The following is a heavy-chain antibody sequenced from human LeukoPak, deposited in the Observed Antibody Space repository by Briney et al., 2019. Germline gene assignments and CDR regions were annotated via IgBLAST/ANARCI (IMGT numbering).Heavy chain of an antibody. J-gene: IGHJ4*02. CDR1: GGTFSSYA. CDR2: IIPIFGTA. V-gene: IGHV1-69*05. CDR3: ARAGTVTTFGYFDY. D-gene: IGHD4-17*01. Sequence: SSVKVSCKASGGTFSSYAISWVRQAPGQGLEWMGGIIPIFGTANCAQKFQGRVTITTDESTSTAYMELSSLRSEDRAVYYCARAGTVTTFGYFDYWGQGTLVTVSS.